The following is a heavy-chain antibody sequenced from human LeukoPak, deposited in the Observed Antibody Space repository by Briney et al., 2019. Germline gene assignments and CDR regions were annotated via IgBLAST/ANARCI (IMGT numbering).Heavy chain of an antibody. Sequence: QPGGSLRLSCAVSGFTVSNNYMSWVRQAPGKGLEWVSAISGSGGSTYYADSVKGRFTISRDNSKNTLYLQMNSLRAEDTAVYYCAKLIFRYFDSATYYFDYWGQGTLVTVSS. CDR2: ISGSGGST. CDR3: AKLIFRYFDSATYYFDY. V-gene: IGHV3-23*01. D-gene: IGHD3-9*01. CDR1: GFTVSNNY. J-gene: IGHJ4*02.